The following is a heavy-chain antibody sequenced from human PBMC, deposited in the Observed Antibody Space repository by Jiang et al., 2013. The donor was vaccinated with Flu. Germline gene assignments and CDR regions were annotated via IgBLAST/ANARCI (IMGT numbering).Heavy chain of an antibody. J-gene: IGHJ4*02. D-gene: IGHD3-9*01. CDR2: IWYDGSNK. CDR3: ARDGNHDILTGYSYFDY. CDR1: GFTFSSYG. V-gene: IGHV3-33*01. Sequence: VQLLESGGGVVQPGRSLRLSCAASGFTFSSYGMHWVRQAPGKGLEWVAVIWYDGSNKYYADSVKGRFTISRDNSKNTLYLQMNSLRAEDTAVYYCARDGNHDILTGYSYFDYWGQGTLVTVSS.